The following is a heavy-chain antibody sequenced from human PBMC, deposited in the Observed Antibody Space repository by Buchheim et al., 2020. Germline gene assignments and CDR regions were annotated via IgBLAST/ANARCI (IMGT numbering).Heavy chain of an antibody. CDR1: GFTFSSYA. D-gene: IGHD2-2*01. J-gene: IGHJ6*03. CDR2: ISPRNYT. Sequence: EVQLLESGGGLVQPGGSLRLSCAASGFTFSSYAMSWVRQAPGKGLEWVSYISPRNYTNHADSVKGRFTISRDNAKNSLFLQMNSLRAEDTALYYCARGYSLPAALSRRYYYYYMDVWGKGTT. CDR3: ARGYSLPAALSRRYYYYYMDV. V-gene: IGHV3-48*04.